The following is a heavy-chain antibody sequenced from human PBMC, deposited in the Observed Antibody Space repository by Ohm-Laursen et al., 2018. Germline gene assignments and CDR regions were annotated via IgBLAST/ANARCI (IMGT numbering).Heavy chain of an antibody. J-gene: IGHJ6*02. CDR3: ARDGFNYGMDV. CDR2: IYYSGPT. Sequence: SETLSLTYTVSGGSISSYYWSWIRQPPGKELEWIGHIYYSGPTKYNPSLKSRVTISVNRSKNQFTLKLSSVTAADTAVYYCARDGFNYGMDVWGQGTTVTVSS. CDR1: GGSISSYY. V-gene: IGHV4-59*01.